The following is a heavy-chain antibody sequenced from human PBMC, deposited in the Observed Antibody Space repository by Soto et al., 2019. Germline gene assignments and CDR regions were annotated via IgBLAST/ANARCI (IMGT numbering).Heavy chain of an antibody. D-gene: IGHD3-10*01. Sequence: GGSLRLSCAASGFTFSSYWMHWVRQAPGKGLVWVSRINSDGSSTSYADSVKGRFTISRDNAKNMLYLQMNSLRAEDTAVYYCARDSDYYGSGNPFDPWGQGTLVTVSS. CDR3: ARDSDYYGSGNPFDP. V-gene: IGHV3-74*01. CDR1: GFTFSSYW. CDR2: INSDGSST. J-gene: IGHJ5*02.